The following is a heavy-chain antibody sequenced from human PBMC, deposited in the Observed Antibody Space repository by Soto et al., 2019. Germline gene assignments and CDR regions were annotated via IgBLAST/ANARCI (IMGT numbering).Heavy chain of an antibody. D-gene: IGHD4-17*01. V-gene: IGHV1-8*01. CDR3: ARGRDYGGLYGMDV. Sequence: ASVKVSCKASGYTFTSYDINWVRQATGQGLEWMGWMNPNSGNTGYAQKFQGRVTMTRNTSISTAYMELSSLRSEDTAVYYCARGRDYGGLYGMDVWGQGTTVTVSS. CDR2: MNPNSGNT. CDR1: GYTFTSYD. J-gene: IGHJ6*02.